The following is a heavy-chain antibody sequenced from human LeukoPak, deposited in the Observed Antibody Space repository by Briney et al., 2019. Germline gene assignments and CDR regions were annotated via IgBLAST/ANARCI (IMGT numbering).Heavy chain of an antibody. Sequence: SETLSLTCAVSGGSFSIYFWSWIRQPPGKGLEWIGELNHSEVTSYNPSLKSRVTISTDTSQNQFSLKLNSVTAADTAVYYCARSTFCTGSSCYPTHWGQGTLLTVSS. V-gene: IGHV4-34*01. CDR2: LNHSEVT. D-gene: IGHD2-15*01. CDR1: GGSFSIYF. J-gene: IGHJ4*02. CDR3: ARSTFCTGSSCYPTH.